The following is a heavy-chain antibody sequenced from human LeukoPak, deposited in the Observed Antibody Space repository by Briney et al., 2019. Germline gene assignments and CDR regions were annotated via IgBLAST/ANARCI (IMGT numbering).Heavy chain of an antibody. CDR3: AKDHNDFWSGYPPN. J-gene: IGHJ4*02. CDR1: GFSFSHHA. CDR2: IGGSGGGI. V-gene: IGHV3-23*01. Sequence: SGGSLRLSCVASGFSFSHHAMTWVRQAPGQGLEWVSAIGGSGGGIFYADSVKGRFTISRDNSKNTLYLQMSSLRADDTAVYYCAKDHNDFWSGYPPNWGQGTLVSVSS. D-gene: IGHD3-3*01.